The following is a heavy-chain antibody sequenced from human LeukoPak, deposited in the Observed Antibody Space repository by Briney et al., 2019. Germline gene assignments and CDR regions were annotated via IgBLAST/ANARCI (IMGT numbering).Heavy chain of an antibody. Sequence: GGSLRLSCAASGFTFGDYVMIWVRQAPGKGLEWVSGITASGVRTFYADSVKGRFTISRDNSKNTLYLQMNSLRAEDTAVYYCARSGIAVAGYFDYWGQGTLVTVSS. D-gene: IGHD6-19*01. V-gene: IGHV3-23*01. CDR1: GFTFGDYV. J-gene: IGHJ4*02. CDR2: ITASGVRT. CDR3: ARSGIAVAGYFDY.